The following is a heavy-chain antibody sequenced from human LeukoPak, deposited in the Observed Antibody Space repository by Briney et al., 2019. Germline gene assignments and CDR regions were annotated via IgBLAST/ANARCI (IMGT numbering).Heavy chain of an antibody. CDR2: INQDGSKK. V-gene: IGHV3-7*04. J-gene: IGHJ5*02. Sequence: PGGSLRLSCAASGFTFRIYWMSWVRQAPGKGLEWVANINQDGSKKYYVDSVKGRFTISRDNAKNSLYLQVDSLRAEDTAVYYCARAVETGVDYFDPWGQGTLVTISS. CDR3: ARAVETGVDYFDP. CDR1: GFTFRIYW. D-gene: IGHD1-1*01.